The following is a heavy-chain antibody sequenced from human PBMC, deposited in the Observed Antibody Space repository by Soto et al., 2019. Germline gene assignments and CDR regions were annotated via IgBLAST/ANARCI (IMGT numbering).Heavy chain of an antibody. Sequence: QVQLVQSGAEVKEPGASVKVSCKASGYTFNSYGISWVRQAPGQGLEWMAWISAYNGNANYAQRLQGRVTLTTDTSTSTAYMELRSLRSDDTAVYYCARDDRTAGHGSYAYFDYWVQGTLVTVSS. CDR1: GYTFNSYG. J-gene: IGHJ4*02. CDR2: ISAYNGNA. CDR3: ARDDRTAGHGSYAYFDY. D-gene: IGHD6-25*01. V-gene: IGHV1-18*01.